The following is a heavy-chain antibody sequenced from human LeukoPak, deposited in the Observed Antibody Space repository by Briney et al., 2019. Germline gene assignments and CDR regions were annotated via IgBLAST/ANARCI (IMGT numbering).Heavy chain of an antibody. V-gene: IGHV3-74*01. CDR3: ATKQWLAPPPDS. CDR1: GFTFSKYW. CDR2: INTDGTVT. Sequence: AGGSLRLSCAASGFTFSKYWMLWVRQAPGKGLESVSRINTDGTVTTYADSVKGRFTVSRDNVDNTMFLQMNSVRGEDTAVYYCATKQWLAPPPDSWGQGTPVTVSS. J-gene: IGHJ4*02. D-gene: IGHD6-19*01.